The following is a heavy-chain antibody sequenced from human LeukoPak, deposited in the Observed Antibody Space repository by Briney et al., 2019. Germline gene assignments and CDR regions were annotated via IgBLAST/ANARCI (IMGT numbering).Heavy chain of an antibody. J-gene: IGHJ6*02. CDR1: GGSFSGYY. D-gene: IGHD2-2*01. V-gene: IGHV4-34*01. Sequence: PSETLSLTCAVYGGSFSGYYWSWIRQPPGKGLEWIGEINHSGSTNYNPSLKSRVTISVDTSKSQFSLKLSSVTAADTAVYYCARGQSPVDCSSTSCWRDGMDVWGQGTTVTVSS. CDR2: INHSGST. CDR3: ARGQSPVDCSSTSCWRDGMDV.